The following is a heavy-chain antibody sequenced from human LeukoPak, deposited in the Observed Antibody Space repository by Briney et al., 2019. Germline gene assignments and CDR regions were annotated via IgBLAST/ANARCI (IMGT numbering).Heavy chain of an antibody. Sequence: ASVKVSCKSSGYTFTSYDINWVRQATGQGLEWMGWMNPNSGNTGYAQKFQGRVTMTRNTSISTAYMELSSLRSEDTAVYYCARGRYSSSPFDPWGQGTLVTVSS. CDR3: ARGRYSSSPFDP. CDR1: GYTFTSYD. J-gene: IGHJ5*02. V-gene: IGHV1-8*01. CDR2: MNPNSGNT. D-gene: IGHD6-13*01.